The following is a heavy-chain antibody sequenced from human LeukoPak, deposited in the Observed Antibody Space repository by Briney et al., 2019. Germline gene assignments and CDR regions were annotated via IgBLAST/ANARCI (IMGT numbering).Heavy chain of an antibody. CDR3: ARKGIPVAGTAYFDL. D-gene: IGHD6-19*01. J-gene: IGHJ2*01. CDR2: IYPKSGAT. V-gene: IGHV1-2*02. Sequence: ASVKVSCKASGYSFTGYYMHWVRQAPGQGLEWMGWIYPKSGATNYAQKFRGRVTMSRDTYINTVYMEVTRLRSDDTAMYYCARKGIPVAGTAYFDLWGRGTLVTVSS. CDR1: GYSFTGYY.